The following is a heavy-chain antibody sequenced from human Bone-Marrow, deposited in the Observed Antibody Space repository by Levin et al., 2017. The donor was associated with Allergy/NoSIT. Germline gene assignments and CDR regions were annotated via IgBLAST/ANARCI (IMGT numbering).Heavy chain of an antibody. CDR1: GFTFSSYW. D-gene: IGHD3-22*01. CDR2: IDSDGSGT. Sequence: GESLKISCAASGFTFSSYWMHWVRQAPGKGLVWVSRIDSDGSGTGYADSVKGRFTISRDNAKNTLYLQMNSLRAEDTAVYYCARMDYYYDSSSYYDELDYWGQGTLVTVSS. V-gene: IGHV3-74*01. CDR3: ARMDYYYDSSSYYDELDY. J-gene: IGHJ4*02.